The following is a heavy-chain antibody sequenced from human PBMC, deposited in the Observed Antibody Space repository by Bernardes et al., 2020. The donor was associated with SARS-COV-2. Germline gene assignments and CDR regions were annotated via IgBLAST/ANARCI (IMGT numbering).Heavy chain of an antibody. V-gene: IGHV1-24*01. CDR3: RVVPAAVEYYYYGMDV. Sequence: ASPKVSCKVSGYTLTALSMHWVRQAPGKGLEWMGGFDPEDGETIYAQKFQGRVTMTEDTSTDTAYMELSSLRSEDTAVYYCRVVPAAVEYYYYGMDVWGQGTTVTVSS. CDR1: GYTLTALS. CDR2: FDPEDGET. J-gene: IGHJ6*02. D-gene: IGHD2-2*01.